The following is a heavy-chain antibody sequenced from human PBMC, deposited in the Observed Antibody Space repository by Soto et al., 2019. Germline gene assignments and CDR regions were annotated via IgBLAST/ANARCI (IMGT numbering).Heavy chain of an antibody. CDR1: GFTLSAYW. D-gene: IGHD3-10*01. CDR2: INRDGSKK. Sequence: EVQLEESGGDLVQPGGSLRLSCAASGFTLSAYWMTWVRQAPGKGLEWVANINRDGSKKSYLDSVRGRFTISRDNVGNSVYLQMGSLRADDTALYYCARDVAPGSGSLYRDAFDIWGQGTMVTVSS. J-gene: IGHJ3*02. V-gene: IGHV3-7*05. CDR3: ARDVAPGSGSLYRDAFDI.